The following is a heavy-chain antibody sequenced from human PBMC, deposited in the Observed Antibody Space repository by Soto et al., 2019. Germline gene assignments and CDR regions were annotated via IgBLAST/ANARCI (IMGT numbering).Heavy chain of an antibody. J-gene: IGHJ6*02. CDR1: GFTFSSYA. CDR2: ISGSGGST. CDR3: AKMGACSSTSCRLDYYYYGMDV. V-gene: IGHV3-23*01. D-gene: IGHD2-2*01. Sequence: PGGSLRLSCAASGFTFSSYAMSWVRQAPGKGLEWVSAISGSGGSTYYADSVKGRFTISRDNSKNTLYLQMNSLRAEDTAVYYCAKMGACSSTSCRLDYYYYGMDVWAQGTTVTVSS.